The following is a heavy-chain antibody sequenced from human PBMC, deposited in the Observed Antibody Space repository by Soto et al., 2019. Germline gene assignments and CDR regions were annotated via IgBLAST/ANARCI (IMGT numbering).Heavy chain of an antibody. J-gene: IGHJ4*02. CDR2: ISSNGGST. CDR3: VKALRYFDWLPDFDY. V-gene: IGHV3-64D*06. D-gene: IGHD3-9*01. Sequence: PGGSLRLSCSVSGFTFSSYAMHWVRQAPRKGLEYVSAISSNGGSTYYADSVKGRFTISRDNSKNTLYLQMSSLRAEDTAVYYCVKALRYFDWLPDFDYWGQGTLVTVSS. CDR1: GFTFSSYA.